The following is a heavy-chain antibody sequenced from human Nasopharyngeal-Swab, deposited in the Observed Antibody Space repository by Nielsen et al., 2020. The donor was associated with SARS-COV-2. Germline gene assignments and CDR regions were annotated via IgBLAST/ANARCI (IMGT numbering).Heavy chain of an antibody. Sequence: SVKVSCKASGGTFSTYVIRWVRQAPGQGLEWMGGIIPMFATTNYAPKFQGRVTITADESTSTAYMELSSLRSEDTAVYYCARFKYGDYRLDYWGRGTLVTVSS. CDR3: ARFKYGDYRLDY. J-gene: IGHJ4*02. CDR2: IIPMFATT. CDR1: GGTFSTYV. D-gene: IGHD4-17*01. V-gene: IGHV1-69*13.